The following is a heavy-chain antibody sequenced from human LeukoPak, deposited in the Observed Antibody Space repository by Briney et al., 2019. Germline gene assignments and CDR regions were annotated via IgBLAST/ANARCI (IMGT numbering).Heavy chain of an antibody. CDR3: TTDPIVLRDY. J-gene: IGHJ4*02. Sequence: GRSLRLSCAASGFTFDDYAMHWVRQAPGKGLEWVSRISSNNNDIAYADSVKGRFTFSRDNGKNSLYLQMNSLKTEDTAVYYCTTDPIVLRDYWGQGTLVTVSS. V-gene: IGHV3-9*01. CDR1: GFTFDDYA. D-gene: IGHD2/OR15-2a*01. CDR2: ISSNNNDI.